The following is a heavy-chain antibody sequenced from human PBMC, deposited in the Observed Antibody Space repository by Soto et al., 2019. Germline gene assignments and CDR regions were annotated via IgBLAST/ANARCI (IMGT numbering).Heavy chain of an antibody. J-gene: IGHJ4*02. CDR3: TREAPFGCSSTSCYAGDTNVDY. CDR2: IRSKAYGGTT. V-gene: IGHV3-49*03. CDR1: GFTFGDYA. Sequence: GGSLRLSCTASGFTFGDYAMSWFRQAPGKGLEWVGFIRSKAYGGTTEYAASVKGRFTISRDDSKSIAYLQMNSLKTEDTAVYYCTREAPFGCSSTSCYAGDTNVDYWGQGTLVTVSS. D-gene: IGHD2-2*01.